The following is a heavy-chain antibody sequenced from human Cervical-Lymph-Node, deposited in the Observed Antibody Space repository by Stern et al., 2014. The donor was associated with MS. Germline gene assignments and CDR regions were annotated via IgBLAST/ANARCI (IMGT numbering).Heavy chain of an antibody. CDR1: GFTFTSSA. CDR3: AAEQRSYGYDY. J-gene: IGHJ4*02. D-gene: IGHD5-18*01. V-gene: IGHV1-58*01. Sequence: QLGQSGPEVKKPGTSVKVSCKASGFTFTSSAVQWVRQARGQRLEWIGWIVVGSGNTNYAQKFQERVTITRDMSTSTAYMELSSLRSEDTAVYYCAAEQRSYGYDYWGQGTLVTVSS. CDR2: IVVGSGNT.